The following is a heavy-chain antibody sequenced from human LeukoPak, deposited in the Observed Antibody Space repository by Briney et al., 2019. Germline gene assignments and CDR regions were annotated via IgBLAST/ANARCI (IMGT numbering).Heavy chain of an antibody. CDR2: IIPIFGTA. CDR1: GGTFSSYA. J-gene: IGHJ4*02. CDR3: ASVRGYSGYDPPGDYFDY. D-gene: IGHD5-12*01. V-gene: IGHV1-69*13. Sequence: SVKVSCKASGGTFSSYAISWVRQAPGQGLEWMGGIIPIFGTANYAQKFQGRVTITADESTSTAYMELSSLRSEDTAVYYCASVRGYSGYDPPGDYFDYWGQGTLVTVSS.